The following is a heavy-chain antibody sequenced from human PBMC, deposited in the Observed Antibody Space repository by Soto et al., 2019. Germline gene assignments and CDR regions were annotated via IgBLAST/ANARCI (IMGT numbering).Heavy chain of an antibody. CDR2: IVVGSGNT. V-gene: IGHV1-58*01. CDR3: AADWRGYGDYYYYGMDV. Sequence: ASVKVSCKASGFTFTSSAVQWVRQARGQRLEWIGWIVVGSGNTNYAQKFQERVTITRDMSTSTAYMELSSLRSEDTAVYYCAADWRGYGDYYYYGMDVWGQGTTVTVSS. J-gene: IGHJ6*02. CDR1: GFTFTSSA. D-gene: IGHD4-17*01.